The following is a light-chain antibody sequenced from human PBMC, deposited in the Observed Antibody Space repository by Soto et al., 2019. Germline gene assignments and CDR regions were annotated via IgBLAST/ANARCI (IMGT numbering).Light chain of an antibody. CDR2: AAS. CDR1: QGIDTY. J-gene: IGKJ5*01. V-gene: IGKV1-16*01. CDR3: QHYNGYPQT. Sequence: DIQMTQSPSSLSASVGDRVTITCRASQGIDTYLAWFQQKPGKAPKTLIYAASSLHSGVPSRFSGSGFGTDSTLTISSLQPEDFATYYCQHYNGYPQTFGQGTRLDIK.